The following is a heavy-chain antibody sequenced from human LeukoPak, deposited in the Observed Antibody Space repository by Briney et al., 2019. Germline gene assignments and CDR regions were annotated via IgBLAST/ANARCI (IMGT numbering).Heavy chain of an antibody. CDR2: ISGSSGII. V-gene: IGHV3-48*04. CDR1: GFTSNTYT. CDR3: ARGLGYGDYDY. J-gene: IGHJ4*02. D-gene: IGHD4-17*01. Sequence: GSLRLSCAASGFTSNTYTMNWVRQAPGKGLEWVSYISGSSGIIYYADSVKGRFTISRDNAKNSLYLQMNSLRAEDTAVYYCARGLGYGDYDYWGQGTLVTVSS.